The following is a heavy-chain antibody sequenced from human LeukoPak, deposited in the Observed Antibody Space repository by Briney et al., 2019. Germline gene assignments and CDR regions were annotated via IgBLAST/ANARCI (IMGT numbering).Heavy chain of an antibody. V-gene: IGHV1-2*02. CDR2: INPNSGGT. Sequence: ASVKVSCKASGYTFTGYYMHWVRQAPGQGLEWMGWINPNSGGTNYAQKFQGRVTMTRDTSISTAYMDLSRLRSDDTAVYYCASGIAVIATDYFDYWGQGTLVTVSS. CDR1: GYTFTGYY. D-gene: IGHD2-21*01. CDR3: ASGIAVIATDYFDY. J-gene: IGHJ4*02.